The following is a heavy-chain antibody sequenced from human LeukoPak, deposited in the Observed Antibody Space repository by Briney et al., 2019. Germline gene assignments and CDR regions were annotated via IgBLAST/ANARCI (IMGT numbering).Heavy chain of an antibody. CDR1: GFTFSSYS. D-gene: IGHD6-13*01. Sequence: GGSLRLSCADSGFTFSSYSMKWVRQAPGKELEWVSFIRSSSSYIYYADSVKGRFTISRDNAKNSLYLQMNSLRAEDTAVYYCARESAAATFDYWGQGTLVTVSS. V-gene: IGHV3-21*01. J-gene: IGHJ4*02. CDR2: IRSSSSYI. CDR3: ARESAAATFDY.